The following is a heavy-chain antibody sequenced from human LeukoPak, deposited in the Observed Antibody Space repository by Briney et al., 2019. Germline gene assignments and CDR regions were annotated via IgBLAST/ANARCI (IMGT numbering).Heavy chain of an antibody. Sequence: PGRSLRLSCAASGFTFSNYDMHWVRQAPGKGLEWVAVISYDGNNKDFADSVKGRFTIPRDNSKNTLYLQMNSLRAEDTAVYYCARGNNVLMVTGCFDYWGQGTLVTVSS. CDR1: GFTFSNYD. D-gene: IGHD2-21*02. CDR3: ARGNNVLMVTGCFDY. CDR2: ISYDGNNK. J-gene: IGHJ4*02. V-gene: IGHV3-30-3*01.